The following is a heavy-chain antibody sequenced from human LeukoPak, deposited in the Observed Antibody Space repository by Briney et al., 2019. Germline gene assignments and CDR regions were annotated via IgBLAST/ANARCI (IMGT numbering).Heavy chain of an antibody. V-gene: IGHV3-7*05. J-gene: IGHJ6*02. D-gene: IGHD6-13*01. CDR1: GFTFSSYS. CDR2: IKQDGSEK. Sequence: GGSLRLSCAASGFTFSSYSMNWVRQAPGKGLEWVANIKQDGSEKYYVDSVKGRFTISRDNAKNSLYLQMNSLRAEDTAVYYCARDRSSSWWWYGMDVWGQGTTVTVSS. CDR3: ARDRSSSWWWYGMDV.